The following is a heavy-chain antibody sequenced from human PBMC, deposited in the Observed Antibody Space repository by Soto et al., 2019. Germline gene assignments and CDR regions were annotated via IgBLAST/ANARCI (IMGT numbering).Heavy chain of an antibody. V-gene: IGHV3-30-3*01. CDR3: ARDTYGSGSYYNSYYYGMDV. Sequence: PGGSLRLSCAASGFPFSSYAMHWVRQAPGKGLEWVAVISYDGSNKYYADSVKGRFTISRDNSKNTLYLQMNSLRAEDTAVYYCARDTYGSGSYYNSYYYGMDVWGQGTTVTVSS. CDR1: GFPFSSYA. CDR2: ISYDGSNK. J-gene: IGHJ6*02. D-gene: IGHD3-10*01.